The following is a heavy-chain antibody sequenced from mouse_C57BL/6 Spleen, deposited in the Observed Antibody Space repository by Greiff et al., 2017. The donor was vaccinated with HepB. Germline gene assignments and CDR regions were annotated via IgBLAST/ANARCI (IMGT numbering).Heavy chain of an antibody. J-gene: IGHJ1*03. CDR2: IYPGDGDT. CDR1: GYAFSSYW. D-gene: IGHD2-3*01. CDR3: ASGDGSWYFDG. V-gene: IGHV1-80*01. Sequence: LQQSGASVKISCKASGYAFSSYWMNWVKQRPGKGLEWIGQIYPGDGDTNYNGKFKGKATLTADKSSSTAYMQLSSLTSEDSAVYFCASGDGSWYFDGWGTGTTVTVSS.